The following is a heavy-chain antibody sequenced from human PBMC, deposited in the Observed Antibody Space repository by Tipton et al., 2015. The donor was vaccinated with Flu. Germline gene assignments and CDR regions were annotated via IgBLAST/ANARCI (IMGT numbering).Heavy chain of an antibody. D-gene: IGHD5-18*01. CDR1: AYSISSGYY. V-gene: IGHV4-38-2*02. Sequence: TLSLTCTVSAYSISSGYYWGWIRQPPGKGLEWIGSIYHSGSTYYNPSLKSRVTISVDTSKNQFSLKLSSVTAADTAVYYCARGRGYSYGYYPSWGQGTLVTVSS. CDR2: IYHSGST. J-gene: IGHJ4*02. CDR3: ARGRGYSYGYYPS.